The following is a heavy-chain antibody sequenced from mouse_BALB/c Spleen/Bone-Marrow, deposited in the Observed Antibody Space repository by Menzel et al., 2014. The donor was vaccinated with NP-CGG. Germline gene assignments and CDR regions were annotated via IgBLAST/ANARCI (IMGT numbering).Heavy chain of an antibody. CDR1: GYTFSSYW. Sequence: VQLQQSGAELMKPGASMEISCKATGYTFSSYWIEWVKQRLGHGLEWIGEILPGSGSTNYNERFKGKATFTADTSSNTAYMQLSSLTSEDSAVYYCARAYYVNYDAMDYWGQGTSVTVSS. V-gene: IGHV1-9*01. CDR3: ARAYYVNYDAMDY. D-gene: IGHD2-10*01. CDR2: ILPGSGST. J-gene: IGHJ4*01.